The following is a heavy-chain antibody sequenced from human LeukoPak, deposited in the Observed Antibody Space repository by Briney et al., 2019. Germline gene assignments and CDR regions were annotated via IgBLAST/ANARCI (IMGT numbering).Heavy chain of an antibody. CDR3: ARQGCGGDDCYLGTFDY. CDR2: IYPGDSDT. CDR1: GYSFTTYW. V-gene: IGHV5-51*01. J-gene: IGHJ4*02. Sequence: GESLKISCKGSGYSFTTYWIAWVRQMPGKGLEWMGIIYPGDSDTRYSPSFQGQGTISADTSLSTAYLQWRSLQASDTATYYCARQGCGGDDCYLGTFDYWGQGTLVTVSS. D-gene: IGHD2-21*02.